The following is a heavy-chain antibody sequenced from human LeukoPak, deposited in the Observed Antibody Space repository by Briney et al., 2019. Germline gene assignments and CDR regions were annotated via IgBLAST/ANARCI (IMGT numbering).Heavy chain of an antibody. Sequence: GGSLRLSCAASGFTFSSYAMTWVRQAPGKGLELVALISYDGSRQYYTDSVKGRFIISRDDSKNTVYLQMNSLGVDDTALYYCARGPDPVVRGPRRAFDLWGQGTMVTVSS. D-gene: IGHD3-10*01. CDR3: ARGPDPVVRGPRRAFDL. CDR1: GFTFSSYA. V-gene: IGHV3-30-3*01. J-gene: IGHJ3*01. CDR2: ISYDGSRQ.